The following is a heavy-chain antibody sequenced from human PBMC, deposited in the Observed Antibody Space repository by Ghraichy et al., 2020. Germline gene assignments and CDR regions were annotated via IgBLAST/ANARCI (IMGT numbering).Heavy chain of an antibody. CDR3: AREPAAVIMLGYFDL. Sequence: ASVKVSCKAFGYTFTGFYVHWVRQAPGQGLEWMGRINPHSGGTKYAQKFQGRVTVTRDTSINTTYLDLHSLRSDDAAVYFCAREPAAVIMLGYFDLWGQGSLVTVSS. CDR1: GYTFTGFY. V-gene: IGHV1-2*06. CDR2: INPHSGGT. D-gene: IGHD3-16*01. J-gene: IGHJ4*02.